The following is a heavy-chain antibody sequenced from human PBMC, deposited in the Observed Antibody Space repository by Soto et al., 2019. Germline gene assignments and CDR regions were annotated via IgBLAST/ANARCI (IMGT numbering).Heavy chain of an antibody. J-gene: IGHJ6*02. D-gene: IGHD3-3*01. CDR2: ISGSGGST. Sequence: GGSLRLSCAASGFTFSSYAMSWVRQAPGKVLEWVSAISGSGGSTYYADSVKGRFTISRDNSKNTLYLQMNSLRAEDTAVYYCAAQRWGRFLEWLSNYYGMDVWGQGTTVTVSS. CDR1: GFTFSSYA. V-gene: IGHV3-23*01. CDR3: AAQRWGRFLEWLSNYYGMDV.